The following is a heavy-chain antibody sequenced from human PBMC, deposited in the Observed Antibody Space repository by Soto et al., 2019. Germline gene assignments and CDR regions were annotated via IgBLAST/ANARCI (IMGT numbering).Heavy chain of an antibody. D-gene: IGHD3-22*01. CDR3: ARDLRPYYYDSSGYQPPYGMDV. CDR1: GFTFSSYS. Sequence: GGSLRLSCAASGFTFSSYSKNWVRQAPGKGLEWVSSISSSSSYIYYADSVKGRFTISRDNAKNSLYLQMNSLRAEDTAVYYCARDLRPYYYDSSGYQPPYGMDVWGQGTTVTVSS. V-gene: IGHV3-21*01. CDR2: ISSSSSYI. J-gene: IGHJ6*02.